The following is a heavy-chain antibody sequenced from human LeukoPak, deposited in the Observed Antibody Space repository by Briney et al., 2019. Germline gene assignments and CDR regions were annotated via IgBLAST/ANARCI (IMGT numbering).Heavy chain of an antibody. J-gene: IGHJ3*02. CDR1: GFTFSNYG. CDR3: ARDRRSGSYPTGI. D-gene: IGHD1-26*01. CDR2: ISYDGSNK. V-gene: IGHV3-30*19. Sequence: GGSLRLSCAASGFTFSNYGMHWVRQAPGKGLEWVAVISYDGSNKYYADSVKGRFTISRDNSKNTLYLQMNSLRAEDTAVYYCARDRRSGSYPTGIWGQGTMVTVSS.